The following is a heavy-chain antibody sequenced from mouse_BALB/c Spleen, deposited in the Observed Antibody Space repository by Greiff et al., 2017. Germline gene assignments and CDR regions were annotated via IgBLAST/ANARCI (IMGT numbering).Heavy chain of an antibody. V-gene: IGHV5-6-5*01. CDR1: GFTFSSYA. CDR3: ARGQERGFAY. J-gene: IGHJ3*01. Sequence: EVQVVESGGGLVKPGGSLKLSCAASGFTFSSYAMSWVRQTPEKRLEWVASISSGGSTYYPDSVKGRFTISRDNARNILYLQMSSLRSEDTAMYYCARGQERGFAYWGQGTLVTVSA. CDR2: ISSGGST.